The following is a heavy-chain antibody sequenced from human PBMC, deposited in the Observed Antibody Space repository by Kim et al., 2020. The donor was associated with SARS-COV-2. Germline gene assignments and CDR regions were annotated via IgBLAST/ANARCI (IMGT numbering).Heavy chain of an antibody. D-gene: IGHD2-21*01. V-gene: IGHV4-31*03. CDR3: ARDVAVKPYYFDY. J-gene: IGHJ4*02. CDR1: GGSISSVGYY. Sequence: SETLSLTCTVSGGSISSVGYYWSWIRQHPGKGLEWIGYIYYSGSTYYNPSLKSRVTISVDTSKNQFSLKLSSVTAADTAVYYCARDVAVKPYYFDYWGQGTLVTVSS. CDR2: IYYSGST.